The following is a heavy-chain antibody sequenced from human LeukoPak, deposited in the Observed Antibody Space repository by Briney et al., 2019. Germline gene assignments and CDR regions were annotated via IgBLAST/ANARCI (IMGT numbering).Heavy chain of an antibody. D-gene: IGHD3-10*01. CDR3: ARERASSSNSWLGVFGY. CDR2: IPSSGRTM. V-gene: IGHV3-48*03. Sequence: PGGSLRLSCVTSGFTFKDFEINWVRQAPGKGLEWIACIPSSGRTMYYADSVRGRFTISRGNANNSLFLQMNGLRVEDTAVYYCARERASSSNSWLGVFGYWGQGTPVTVSS. CDR1: GFTFKDFE. J-gene: IGHJ4*02.